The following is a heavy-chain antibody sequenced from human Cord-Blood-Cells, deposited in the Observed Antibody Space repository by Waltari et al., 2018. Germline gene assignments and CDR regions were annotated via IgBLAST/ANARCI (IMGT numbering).Heavy chain of an antibody. CDR2: IYTSGST. J-gene: IGHJ6*03. D-gene: IGHD4-17*01. V-gene: IGHV4-4*07. Sequence: QVQLQESGPGLVKPSETLSLTCTVSGGSISSYYWSWIRQPAGKGLEWIGRIYTSGSTNSNPPLKSRVTMSVDTSKNQFSLKLSSVTAADTAVYYCARERTADYGDYGDYYYYYMDVWGKGTTVTVSS. CDR3: ARERTADYGDYGDYYYYYMDV. CDR1: GGSISSYY.